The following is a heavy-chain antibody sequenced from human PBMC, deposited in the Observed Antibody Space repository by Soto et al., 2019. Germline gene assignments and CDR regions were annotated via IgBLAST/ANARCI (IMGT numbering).Heavy chain of an antibody. V-gene: IGHV4-59*01. CDR1: CDSISAYS. Sequence: SETLSLTCTVFCDSISAYSWSWVRQPPGKGLEWIGNIHYNGNTKYNPSLKSRVTMSVDTSKNQFSLKLISVTAADTAKYFCAREGNLGRWLQPLDFWGQGTLVTVSS. CDR2: IHYNGNT. D-gene: IGHD5-12*01. J-gene: IGHJ4*02. CDR3: AREGNLGRWLQPLDF.